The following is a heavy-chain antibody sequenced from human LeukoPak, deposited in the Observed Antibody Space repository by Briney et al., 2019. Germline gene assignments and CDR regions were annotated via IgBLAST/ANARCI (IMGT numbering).Heavy chain of an antibody. CDR2: ISSSGTPI. V-gene: IGHV3-11*04. J-gene: IGHJ4*02. D-gene: IGHD2-2*03. CDR1: GFNFYDYY. Sequence: GGSLRLSCAVSGFNFYDYYMSWIRQAPGKGLEWVSYISSSGTPIYYADSVKGRFTISRDNAKNSVYLQMNSLRAEDTALYYCARAGRFGYCSGTSCYAPFDYWGQGTLVTVSS. CDR3: ARAGRFGYCSGTSCYAPFDY.